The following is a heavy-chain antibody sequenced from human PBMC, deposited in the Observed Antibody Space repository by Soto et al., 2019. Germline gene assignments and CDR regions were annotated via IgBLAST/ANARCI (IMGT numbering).Heavy chain of an antibody. CDR1: GGSISRYC. CDR2: MYYSGST. V-gene: IGHV4-59*08. Sequence: SEALCLTCTGSGGSISRYCWSWSRQPPGKGLEWIGYMYYSGSTNYNPSLKSRVTISVDTSKNQFSLKLSSVTAADTAVYYCARRADSSGYYLFDYWGQGTLVNAS. D-gene: IGHD3-22*01. CDR3: ARRADSSGYYLFDY. J-gene: IGHJ4*02.